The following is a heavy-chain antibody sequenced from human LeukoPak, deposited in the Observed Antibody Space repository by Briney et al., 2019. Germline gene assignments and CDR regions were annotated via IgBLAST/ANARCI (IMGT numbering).Heavy chain of an antibody. CDR3: ARSDYDYAWGSYRHIDY. J-gene: IGHJ4*02. CDR1: GGTFSSYA. D-gene: IGHD3-16*02. V-gene: IGHV1-69*01. CDR2: IIPIFGTA. Sequence: ASVKVSCKASGGTFSSYAISWVRQAPGQGLEWMGGIIPIFGTANCAQKFQGRVTITADESTSTAYMELSSLRSEDTAVYYCARSDYDYAWGSYRHIDYWGQGTLVTVSS.